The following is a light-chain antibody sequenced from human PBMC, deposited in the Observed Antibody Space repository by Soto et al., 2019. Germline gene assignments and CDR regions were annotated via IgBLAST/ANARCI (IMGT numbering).Light chain of an antibody. CDR2: LGS. CDR3: MQALQSWT. CDR1: KSLLHSNGHNY. V-gene: IGKV2-28*01. J-gene: IGKJ1*01. Sequence: DIVLTQSPLSLPVTPGEPASISCRSSKSLLHSNGHNYLEWYLQKPGQSPQLLIYLGSNRASGVPDRFSGSGSGTAFTLRISRVEADDVGVYYCMQALQSWTFGQGTKVEIK.